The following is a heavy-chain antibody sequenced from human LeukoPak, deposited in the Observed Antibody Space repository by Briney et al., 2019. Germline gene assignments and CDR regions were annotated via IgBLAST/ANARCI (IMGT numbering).Heavy chain of an antibody. V-gene: IGHV5-51*01. CDR2: IFPSDSDT. Sequence: GESLKISCQGSGYSFNNYWIGWVRQMPGKGLEWMGMIFPSDSDTRYGPSFQGQVTISADESISTAYLQWSSLKAPDTAMYYCARKTDNSFDYWGQGTVVTVSS. CDR3: ARKTDNSFDY. CDR1: GYSFNNYW. J-gene: IGHJ4*01.